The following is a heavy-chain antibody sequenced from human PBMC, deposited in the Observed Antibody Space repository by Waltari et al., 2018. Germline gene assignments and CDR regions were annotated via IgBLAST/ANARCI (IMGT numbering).Heavy chain of an antibody. CDR2: IQYRGST. D-gene: IGHD4-17*01. V-gene: IGHV4-39*01. J-gene: IGHJ1*01. CDR3: GRIAFGDEGGYFQH. CDR1: GGSIPTNQN. Sequence: QLQLQEAGPGLVKPSETLSPTCTVSGGSIPTNQNCGWTRPPPGKGLVWMGNIQYRGSTFYNPSLKIRVMISLDTSKNQYSLRLSSMGAADTAVYFCGRIAFGDEGGYFQHWGQGTLVTVSS.